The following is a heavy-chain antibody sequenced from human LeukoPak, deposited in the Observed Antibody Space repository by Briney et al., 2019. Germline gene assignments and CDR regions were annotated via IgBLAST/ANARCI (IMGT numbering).Heavy chain of an antibody. CDR1: GGSISSRY. J-gene: IGHJ4*02. CDR3: AKNGLVGGFYDC. Sequence: PSETLSLTCTVPGGSISSRYWKWIRQPPGKGLEWSGNIYHRGSTNYNTSLKRRVNISVDTSKNQFSLRLSSVTAADTAVYYCAKNGLVGGFYDCWGQGTLVTVSS. CDR2: IYHRGST. D-gene: IGHD2-15*01. V-gene: IGHV4-59*11.